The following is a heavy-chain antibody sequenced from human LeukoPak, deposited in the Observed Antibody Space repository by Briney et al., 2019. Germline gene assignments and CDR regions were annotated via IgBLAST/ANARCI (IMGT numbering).Heavy chain of an antibody. CDR1: GFTFSSYG. CDR3: AREALRGYSGYDPADYFDF. Sequence: HPGGSLRLSCAASGFTFSSYGMHWVRQAPGKGLEYVSAISRNGGTTDYAKSVKGRFTISRDNSKNTLYLQMGSLRAEDMAVYYCAREALRGYSGYDPADYFDFWGQGTLVTVSS. J-gene: IGHJ4*02. CDR2: ISRNGGTT. D-gene: IGHD5-12*01. V-gene: IGHV3-64*01.